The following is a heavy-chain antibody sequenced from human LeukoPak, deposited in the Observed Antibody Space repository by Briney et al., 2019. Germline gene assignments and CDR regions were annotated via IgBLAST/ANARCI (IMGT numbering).Heavy chain of an antibody. Sequence: KPSETLSLTCAVYGGSFTGYYWSWIRQPPGTGLEWIGEINHSGSTDYNPSLKSRVTISVDTSKNQFSLKLSSMTAADTAVYYCARSQLQLDYYGIDVWGQGTTVTVSS. D-gene: IGHD4-11*01. CDR1: GGSFTGYY. J-gene: IGHJ6*02. V-gene: IGHV4-34*01. CDR2: INHSGST. CDR3: ARSQLQLDYYGIDV.